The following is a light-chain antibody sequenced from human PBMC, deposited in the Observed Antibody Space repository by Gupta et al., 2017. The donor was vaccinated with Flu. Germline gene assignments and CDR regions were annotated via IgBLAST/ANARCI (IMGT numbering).Light chain of an antibody. V-gene: IGLV3-19*01. CDR3: YSRDSSGNPVV. CDR1: RLRSYY. Sequence: SSELPPDPAVSVALGQTVRLTCQGDRLRSYYASWYQQTPGQAPVLVIYGKNNRPSGVPDRFAGSSLGNTASLTITGAQAEDEADYYCYSRDSSGNPVVFGGGTKLTVL. CDR2: GKN. J-gene: IGLJ2*01.